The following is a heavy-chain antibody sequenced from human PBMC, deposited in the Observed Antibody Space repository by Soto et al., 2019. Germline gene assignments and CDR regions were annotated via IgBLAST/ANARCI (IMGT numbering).Heavy chain of an antibody. CDR1: GGSISSGDYY. CDR3: ASGPPTYYYDSSGYYYVGTWFDP. D-gene: IGHD3-22*01. CDR2: IYYSGST. Sequence: SETLSLTCTVSGGSISSGDYYWSWIRQPPGKGLEWIGYIYYSGSTYYNPSLKSRVTISVDTSKNQFSLKLSSVTAADTAVYYCASGPPTYYYDSSGYYYVGTWFDPWGQGTLVTVSS. J-gene: IGHJ5*02. V-gene: IGHV4-30-4*01.